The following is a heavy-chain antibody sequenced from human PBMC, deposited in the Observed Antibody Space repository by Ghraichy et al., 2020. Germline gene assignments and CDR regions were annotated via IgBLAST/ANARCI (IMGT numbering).Heavy chain of an antibody. D-gene: IGHD6-19*01. CDR2: IYYSGST. V-gene: IGHV4-59*08. CDR1: GGSISSYY. J-gene: IGHJ3*02. Sequence: SETLSLTSTVSGGSISSYYWSWIRQPPGKGLEWIGYIYYSGSTNYNPSLKSRVTISVDTSKNQFSLKLSSVTAADTAVYYCARVLIAVAGYAFDIWGQGTMVTVSS. CDR3: ARVLIAVAGYAFDI.